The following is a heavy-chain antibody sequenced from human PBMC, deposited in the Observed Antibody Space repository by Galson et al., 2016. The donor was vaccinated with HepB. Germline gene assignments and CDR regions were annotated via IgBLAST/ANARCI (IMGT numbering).Heavy chain of an antibody. V-gene: IGHV4-61*01. D-gene: IGHD3-22*01. Sequence: SETLSLTCTVSRGSVSSGRHYWSWLRQPPGKGLEWIGYVSHTGITKYNPSLESRVTISIDTANNQFSLKVRSVTAADTAVYYCATFRISYEASGYPAEYFQNWGQGTLVTVSS. J-gene: IGHJ1*01. CDR2: VSHTGIT. CDR3: ATFRISYEASGYPAEYFQN. CDR1: RGSVSSGRHY.